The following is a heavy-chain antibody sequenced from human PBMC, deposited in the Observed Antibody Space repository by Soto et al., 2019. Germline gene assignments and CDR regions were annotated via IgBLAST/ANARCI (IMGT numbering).Heavy chain of an antibody. V-gene: IGHV4-30-4*01. D-gene: IGHD4-17*01. CDR3: ARGSRSRGVTTFDY. Sequence: SETLSLTCTVSGGSISSGDYYWSWIRQPPGKGLEWIGCIYYSGSTYYNPSLKSRVTISVDTSKNQFSLKLSSVTAADTAVYYCARGSRSRGVTTFDYWGQGTLVTVSS. CDR2: IYYSGST. CDR1: GGSISSGDYY. J-gene: IGHJ4*02.